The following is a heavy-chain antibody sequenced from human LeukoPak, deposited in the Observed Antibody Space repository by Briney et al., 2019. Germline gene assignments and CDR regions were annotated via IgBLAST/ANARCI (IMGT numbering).Heavy chain of an antibody. V-gene: IGHV3-30*04. J-gene: IGHJ4*02. Sequence: PGGSLRLSCAASGFAFSSYAMHWVRQAPGKGLEWVAIISYDGIIEDYSDSVKGRFTISRDNFKNTLFLQMNSLRAEDTAVYYCAILHPAMVRGAPADYWGQGTLVTVSS. D-gene: IGHD3-10*01. CDR2: ISYDGIIE. CDR1: GFAFSSYA. CDR3: AILHPAMVRGAPADY.